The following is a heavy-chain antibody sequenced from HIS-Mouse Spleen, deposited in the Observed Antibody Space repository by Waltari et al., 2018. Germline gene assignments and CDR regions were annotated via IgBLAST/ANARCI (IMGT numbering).Heavy chain of an antibody. CDR3: IATTGY. Sequence: EVQLVESGGGLVKPGGSLRLSCAASGFTFSNAWMSWVRQAPGKGLEWVGRIKRKTDGGTTDYVAPVKGRFTISRDDSKNTLYLQMNSLKTEDTAVYYCIATTGYWGQGTLVTVSS. J-gene: IGHJ4*02. D-gene: IGHD3-9*01. CDR2: IKRKTDGGTT. V-gene: IGHV3-15*01. CDR1: GFTFSNAW.